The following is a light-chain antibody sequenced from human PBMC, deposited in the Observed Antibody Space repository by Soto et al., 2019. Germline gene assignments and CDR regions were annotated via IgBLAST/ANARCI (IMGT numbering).Light chain of an antibody. Sequence: IVMTQSPDSLGVSLGERATINCKSNETILYGSNNKNYLSWYQQKPGQPPNLLIYWASTRKYGVPERFSGSGSGTDFTLSISNLQADDVAVYYCHQYYSPPFAFGPGTKVHL. CDR3: HQYYSPPFA. CDR2: WAS. J-gene: IGKJ3*01. V-gene: IGKV4-1*01. CDR1: ETILYGSNNKNY.